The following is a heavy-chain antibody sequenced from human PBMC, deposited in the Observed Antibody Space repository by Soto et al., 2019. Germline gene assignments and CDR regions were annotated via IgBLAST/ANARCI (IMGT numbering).Heavy chain of an antibody. D-gene: IGHD3-3*01. V-gene: IGHV1-2*04. J-gene: IGHJ4*02. CDR1: GYTFTGYY. CDR3: ARGYYDFWSGYYHPAGYFDY. CDR2: INPNSGGT. Sequence: QVQLVQSGAEVKKPGASVKVSCKASGYTFTGYYMHWVRQAPGQGLEWMGWINPNSGGTNYAQKFQGWVTMTRDTSISTAYMELSRLRSDDTDVYYCARGYYDFWSGYYHPAGYFDYWGQGTLVTVSS.